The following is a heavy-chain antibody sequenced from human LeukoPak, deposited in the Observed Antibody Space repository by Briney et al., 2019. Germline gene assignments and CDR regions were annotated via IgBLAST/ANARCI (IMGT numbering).Heavy chain of an antibody. Sequence: GGSLRLSCAAPGFTFSSYWMSWVRQAPGKGLEWVANIKQDGSEKYYVDAVKGRFTISRDNAKNSLYLQMNSLRAEDTAVYYCARAGYSSGWYGRRHEPLDYWGQGTLVTVSS. CDR2: IKQDGSEK. CDR1: GFTFSSYW. J-gene: IGHJ4*02. D-gene: IGHD6-19*01. CDR3: ARAGYSSGWYGRRHEPLDY. V-gene: IGHV3-7*01.